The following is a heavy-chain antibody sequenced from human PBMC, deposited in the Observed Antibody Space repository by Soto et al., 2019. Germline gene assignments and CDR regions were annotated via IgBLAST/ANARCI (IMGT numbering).Heavy chain of an antibody. D-gene: IGHD2-2*01. J-gene: IGHJ6*02. CDR1: GYTFTSYA. V-gene: IGHV1-3*01. CDR3: ARNHYCSSTSCYYGPYYYGMDV. CDR2: INAGNGNT. Sequence: ASVKVSCKASGYTFTSYAMHWVRQAPGQRLEWMGWINAGNGNTKYSQKFQGRVTITRDTSASTAYMELSSLRSEDTAVYYCARNHYCSSTSCYYGPYYYGMDVWGQGTTVTAP.